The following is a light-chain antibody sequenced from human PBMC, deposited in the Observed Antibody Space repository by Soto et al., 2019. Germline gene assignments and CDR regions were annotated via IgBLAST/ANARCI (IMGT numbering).Light chain of an antibody. Sequence: EIVLTQSPGTLSLSPGERVTLSCRASQSVGSTYLAWYQQKLGQAPRLLIYGASIRATGIPDRFSGSGSGTDFTLTISRLEPEYFAVYYCQQYGTSPPLTFGGGTKVEI. CDR2: GAS. CDR3: QQYGTSPPLT. CDR1: QSVGSTY. J-gene: IGKJ4*01. V-gene: IGKV3-20*01.